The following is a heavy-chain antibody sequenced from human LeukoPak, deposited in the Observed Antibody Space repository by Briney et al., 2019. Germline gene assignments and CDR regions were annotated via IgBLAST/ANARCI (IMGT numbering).Heavy chain of an antibody. Sequence: GGSLRLSCAASGFSLSSYSMNWVRQAPGKGLEWVSSISSSSSYIYYADSVKGRFTLSRDNAKKSLHLQMHSLRAEDTAVYYCARAPHPYCSGGNCIYFDYWGQGTLVTVSS. CDR1: GFSLSSYS. CDR3: ARAPHPYCSGGNCIYFDY. D-gene: IGHD2-15*01. V-gene: IGHV3-21*01. J-gene: IGHJ4*02. CDR2: ISSSSSYI.